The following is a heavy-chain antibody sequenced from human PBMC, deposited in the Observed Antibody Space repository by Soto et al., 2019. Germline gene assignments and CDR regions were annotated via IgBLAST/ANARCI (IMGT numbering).Heavy chain of an antibody. J-gene: IGHJ4*02. V-gene: IGHV1-69*12. CDR1: GGTFSSYA. CDR3: ARAAADDSSGYYLGLFDY. CDR2: IIPIFGTA. Sequence: QVQLVQSGAEVKKPGSSVKVSCKASGGTFSSYAISWVRQAPGQGLEWMGGIIPIFGTANYAQKFQGRVTITADESTTTGYMELGSLRSEAPAVYYCARAAADDSSGYYLGLFDYWGQGTLVTVSS. D-gene: IGHD3-22*01.